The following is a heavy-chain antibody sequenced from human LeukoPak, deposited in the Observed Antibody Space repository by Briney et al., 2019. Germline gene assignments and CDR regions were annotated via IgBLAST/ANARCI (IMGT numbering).Heavy chain of an antibody. V-gene: IGHV3-23*01. CDR3: AKMRGQYYHSYYMDA. CDR2: ISGSGGST. Sequence: GGSLRLSCAASGFTFGTYAMTWVRQAPGKGLEWVSAISGSGGSTYYADSVKGRFTISRDNSKSTLYLQMNSLTAEDTAVYYCAKMRGQYYHSYYMDAWGKGTTVTVSS. CDR1: GFTFGTYA. J-gene: IGHJ6*03.